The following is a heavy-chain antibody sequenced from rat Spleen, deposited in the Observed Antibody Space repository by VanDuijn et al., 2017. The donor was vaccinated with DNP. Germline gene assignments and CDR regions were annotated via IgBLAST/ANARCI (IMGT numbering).Heavy chain of an antibody. CDR1: GFTFSNYY. V-gene: IGHV5S10*01. CDR2: IIYDGSRT. J-gene: IGHJ2*01. D-gene: IGHD1-11*01. Sequence: EVQLVESGGGLVQPGRSLKLSCAASGFTFSNYYMAWVRQAPKKGLEWVATIIYDGSRTYYRDSVKGRFTISRDNAENTVYLQMNSLRSEDTASYYCAKGGDYGGFDYWGQGVMVTVSS. CDR3: AKGGDYGGFDY.